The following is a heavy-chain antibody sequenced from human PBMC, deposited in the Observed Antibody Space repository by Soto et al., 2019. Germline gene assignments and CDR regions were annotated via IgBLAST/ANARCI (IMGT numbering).Heavy chain of an antibody. CDR1: GFTFNNYA. CDR2: ISGTGGST. V-gene: IGHV3-23*01. J-gene: IGHJ4*02. D-gene: IGHD3-22*01. Sequence: WGSLRLSCAASGFTFNNYAMNWVRQAPGKGLEWVATISGTGGSTYYADSVRGRFTISRDNSKNTLYLQMNSLRAEDTAVYYCANVPYYYDSSGYLGYWGQGTLVTVSS. CDR3: ANVPYYYDSSGYLGY.